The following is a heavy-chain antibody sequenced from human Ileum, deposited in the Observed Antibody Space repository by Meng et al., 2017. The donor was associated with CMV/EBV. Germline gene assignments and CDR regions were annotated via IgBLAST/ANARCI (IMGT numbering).Heavy chain of an antibody. V-gene: IGHV1-18*01. CDR1: GYTFTSQG. CDR3: ARGIDY. J-gene: IGHJ4*02. CDR2: INTNNGST. Sequence: QDQLVQSGGEVKKPGASVKVSCKASGYTFTSQGITWVRQAPGQGLEWMGWINTNNGSTNYAWKFQGRVTMTTDTSTSTGYMELRSLRSDDTAVYYCARGIDYWGQGTLVTVSS.